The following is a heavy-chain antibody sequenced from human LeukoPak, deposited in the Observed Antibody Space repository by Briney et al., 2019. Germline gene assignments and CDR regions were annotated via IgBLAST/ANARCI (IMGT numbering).Heavy chain of an antibody. J-gene: IGHJ3*02. CDR1: GGAISGYY. Sequence: PSETLSLTCTVTGGAISGYYWSWIRQPPGKGLEWIGYIYYSGSTNYNPSLKSRVTISVDTSKNQFSLKLSSVTAADTAVYYCARGKNYYGSGSYSAFDIWGQGTMVTVSS. CDR3: ARGKNYYGSGSYSAFDI. D-gene: IGHD3-10*01. V-gene: IGHV4-59*01. CDR2: IYYSGST.